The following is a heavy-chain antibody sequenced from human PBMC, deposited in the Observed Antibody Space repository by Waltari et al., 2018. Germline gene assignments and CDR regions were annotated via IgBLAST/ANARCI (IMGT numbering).Heavy chain of an antibody. CDR3: ARDFRAAGIPAGWFDP. J-gene: IGHJ5*02. Sequence: QVQLVQSGAEVKKPGASVKVCCKASGYTFTGYYMHWVRQAPGQGLEWMGRINPNSGGTNYAQKFQGRVTMTRDTSISTAYMELSRLRSDDTAVYYCARDFRAAGIPAGWFDPWGQGTLVTVSS. D-gene: IGHD6-13*01. CDR2: INPNSGGT. V-gene: IGHV1-2*06. CDR1: GYTFTGYY.